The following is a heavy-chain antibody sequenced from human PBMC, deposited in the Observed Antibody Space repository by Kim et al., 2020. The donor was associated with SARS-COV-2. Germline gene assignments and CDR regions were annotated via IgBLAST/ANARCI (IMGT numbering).Heavy chain of an antibody. CDR3: ARDSDPDY. V-gene: IGHV1-2*02. CDR2: INPNGAET. CDR1: GYNFNDHY. Sequence: ASVKVSCKASGYNFNDHYIHWVRQAPGQGLEWMGWINPNGAETKYSEKFHGRVSMTRDTSINTAYVELYSLSSDHTAVYYCARDSDPDYWGQGTLVTVSS. J-gene: IGHJ4*02.